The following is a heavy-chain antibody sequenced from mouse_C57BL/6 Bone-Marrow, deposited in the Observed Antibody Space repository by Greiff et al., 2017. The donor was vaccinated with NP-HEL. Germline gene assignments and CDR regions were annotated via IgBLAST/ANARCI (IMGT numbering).Heavy chain of an antibody. CDR3: ARDTYSNYWYFDV. CDR1: GFTFSSYA. V-gene: IGHV5-4*01. CDR2: ISDGGSYT. D-gene: IGHD2-5*01. Sequence: EVQGVESGGGLVKPGGSLKLSCAASGFTFSSYAMSWVRQTPEKRLEWVATISDGGSYTYYPDNVKGRFTISRDNAKNNLYLQMSHLKSEDTAMYYCARDTYSNYWYFDVWGTGTTVTVSS. J-gene: IGHJ1*03.